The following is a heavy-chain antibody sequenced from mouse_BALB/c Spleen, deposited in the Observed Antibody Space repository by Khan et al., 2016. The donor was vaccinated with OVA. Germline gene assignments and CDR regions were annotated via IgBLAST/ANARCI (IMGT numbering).Heavy chain of an antibody. CDR2: INPSTDYP. D-gene: IGHD2-1*01. V-gene: IGHV1-7*01. J-gene: IGHJ3*01. Sequence: QIQLVQSGTELAKPGASVKMSCKASGYTFISYWMHWVKQRPGKGLEWIGYINPSTDYPEYNQKFKDKATLTTDKSSNTAYMQLSSLTSEDSGVYYCTRRGLYGIFVYWGQGTRVTVSA. CDR1: GYTFISYW. CDR3: TRRGLYGIFVY.